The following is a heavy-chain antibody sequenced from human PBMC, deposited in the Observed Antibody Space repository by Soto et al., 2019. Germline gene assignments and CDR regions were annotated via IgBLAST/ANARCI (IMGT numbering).Heavy chain of an antibody. CDR3: AKGIGPRSGSGGDY. Sequence: QVQLVESGGGVVQPGRSLRLSCAASGFTFSSYGMHWVRQAPGKGLEWVAVIWYDGSNKYYADSVKGRFTISRDNSKNTLYLQMNSLRLEDTAVYYCAKGIGPRSGSGGDYWGQGTLVTVSS. D-gene: IGHD3-10*01. V-gene: IGHV3-33*06. J-gene: IGHJ4*02. CDR1: GFTFSSYG. CDR2: IWYDGSNK.